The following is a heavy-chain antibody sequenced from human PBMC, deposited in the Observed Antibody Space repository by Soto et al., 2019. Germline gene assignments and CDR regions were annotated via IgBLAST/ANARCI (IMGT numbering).Heavy chain of an antibody. CDR2: ISRSTGSDI. CDR3: ARDKDWAFDI. V-gene: IGHV3-48*01. J-gene: IGHJ3*02. CDR1: GFTFSTNG. Sequence: EVQLVESGGGLVQPGGSLRLSCAASGFTFSTNGMHWVRQAPGKGLEWLSYISRSTGSDILYADSVRGRFTISTDHAKNCVYLQMSSLRVEDTAVYYYARDKDWAFDIWGQGTTVAVSS. D-gene: IGHD3-9*01.